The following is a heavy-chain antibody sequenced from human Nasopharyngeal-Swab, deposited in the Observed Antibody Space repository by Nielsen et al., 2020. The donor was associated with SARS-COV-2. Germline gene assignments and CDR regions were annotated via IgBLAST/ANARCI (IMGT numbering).Heavy chain of an antibody. CDR2: ITSGNSV. CDR1: GFTFSPYT. D-gene: IGHD5-12*01. J-gene: IGHJ4*02. Sequence: RRSLRLSCATSGFTFSPYTMTWVRQPPRNGLQWISFITSGNSVQYADSVRGRFTIPRDNPKNSLYLQMNSLTAEDTAVYYCARERGGGYGDYWGQGTLVTVSS. V-gene: IGHV3-48*01. CDR3: ARERGGGYGDY.